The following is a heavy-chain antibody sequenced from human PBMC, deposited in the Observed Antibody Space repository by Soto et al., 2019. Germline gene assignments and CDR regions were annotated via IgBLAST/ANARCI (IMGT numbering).Heavy chain of an antibody. CDR3: AREIYLMGRSRPLFDN. CDR1: GDSVSRNSAS. CDR2: TYYRSKWYN. Sequence: PSQTLSLTCGISGDSVSRNSASWNWIRQSPSRGLEWLGRTYYRSKWYNDYAVSVKSRITINPDTSKNQFSLQLNSVTPEDTAVYYCAREIYLMGRSRPLFDNWGQGTLVTVSS. V-gene: IGHV6-1*01. J-gene: IGHJ4*02. D-gene: IGHD2-8*01.